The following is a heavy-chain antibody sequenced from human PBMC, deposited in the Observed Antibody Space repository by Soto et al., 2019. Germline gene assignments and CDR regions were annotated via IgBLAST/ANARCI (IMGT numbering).Heavy chain of an antibody. D-gene: IGHD3-16*01. CDR1: GGSFSGYY. V-gene: IGHV4-34*01. Sequence: PSETLSLTCAVYGGSFSGYYWSWIRQPPGKGLEWIGEINHSGSTNYNPSLKSRVTISVDTSKNQFSLKLSSVTAADTAVYYCARSGALGVGYFDYWGQGTLVTVS. J-gene: IGHJ4*02. CDR2: INHSGST. CDR3: ARSGALGVGYFDY.